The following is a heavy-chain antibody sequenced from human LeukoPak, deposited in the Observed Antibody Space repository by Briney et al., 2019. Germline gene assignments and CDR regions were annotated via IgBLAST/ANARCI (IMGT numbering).Heavy chain of an antibody. V-gene: IGHV4-59*01. D-gene: IGHD3-9*01. CDR2: IYYSGST. CDR1: GGSISSYY. J-gene: IGHJ3*02. Sequence: SETLSLTCTVSGGSISSYYWSWIRQPPGKGLEWIVYIYYSGSTNYNPSLKSRVTISVDTSKNQFSLKLSSVTAADTAVYYCATGRYFDWLKAFDIWGQGTMVTVSS. CDR3: ATGRYFDWLKAFDI.